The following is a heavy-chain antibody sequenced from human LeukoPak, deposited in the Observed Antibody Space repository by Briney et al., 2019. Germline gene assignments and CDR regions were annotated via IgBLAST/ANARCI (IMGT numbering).Heavy chain of an antibody. CDR2: IYHSGST. Sequence: SETLSLTCAVSGGSISSGGYSWSWIRQPPGKGLEWIGYIYHSGSTYYNPSLKSRVTISVDRSKNQFSLKLSSVAAADTAVYYCACGLAKPLIFDYWGQGTLVTVSS. V-gene: IGHV4-30-2*01. J-gene: IGHJ4*02. CDR1: GGSISSGGYS. D-gene: IGHD3/OR15-3a*01. CDR3: ACGLAKPLIFDY.